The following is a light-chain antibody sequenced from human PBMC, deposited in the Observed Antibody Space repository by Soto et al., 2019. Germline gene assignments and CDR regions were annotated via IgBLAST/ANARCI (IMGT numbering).Light chain of an antibody. Sequence: QAVVRQPPSVSGAPGQRVTISCTGSSSNIGAGYDVYWYQQLPGTAPKLLIHGNSNRPSGVPDRFSGSKSGTSASLAITGLQAEDEADYYCQSYDSSLSGYVFGTGTKLTVL. CDR1: SSNIGAGYD. V-gene: IGLV1-40*01. J-gene: IGLJ1*01. CDR2: GNS. CDR3: QSYDSSLSGYV.